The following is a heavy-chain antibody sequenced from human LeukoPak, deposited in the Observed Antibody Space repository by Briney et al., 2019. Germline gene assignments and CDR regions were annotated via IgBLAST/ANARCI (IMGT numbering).Heavy chain of an antibody. CDR3: ARGRVYYYDSSGYHDY. J-gene: IGHJ4*02. V-gene: IGHV4-34*01. Sequence: SETLSLTCTVSGGSISSYYWSWIRQPAGKGLEWIGEINHSGSTNYNPSLKSRVTISVDTSKNQFSLKLSSVTAADTAVYYCARGRVYYYDSSGYHDYWGQGTLATVSS. CDR1: GGSISSYY. CDR2: INHSGST. D-gene: IGHD3-22*01.